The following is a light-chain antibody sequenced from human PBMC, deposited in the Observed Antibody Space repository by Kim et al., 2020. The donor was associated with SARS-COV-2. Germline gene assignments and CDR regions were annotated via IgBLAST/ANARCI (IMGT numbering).Light chain of an antibody. CDR2: TA. J-gene: IGKJ3*01. CDR3: QKYNSAPLT. V-gene: IGKV1-27*01. Sequence: DIQMTQSPSSLSASVGDRVTITCRASQGISNYLAWYQQKPGKIPKLLIHTATVQSEGPSCFSGSGSGTDFTLTISSLQPEDVATYYCQKYNSAPLTFGPGTKVDIK. CDR1: QGISNY.